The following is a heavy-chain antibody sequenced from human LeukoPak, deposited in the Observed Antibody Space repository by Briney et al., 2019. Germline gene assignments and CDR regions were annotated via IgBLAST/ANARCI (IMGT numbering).Heavy chain of an antibody. V-gene: IGHV3-21*01. CDR3: ARVRDSSAYLLRPAFDI. CDR2: ISTSSSYI. Sequence: GSLRLSCAASGFTFSSYSMNWVRQAPGKGLEWVSFISTSSSYIYYADSVKGRFTISRDNAKNSLYLQMNRLRAEDTAVYYCARVRDSSAYLLRPAFDIWGQGTMVPVSS. J-gene: IGHJ3*02. CDR1: GFTFSSYS. D-gene: IGHD3-22*01.